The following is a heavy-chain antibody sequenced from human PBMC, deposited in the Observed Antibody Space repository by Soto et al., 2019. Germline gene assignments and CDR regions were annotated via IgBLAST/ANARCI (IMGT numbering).Heavy chain of an antibody. D-gene: IGHD2-2*01. V-gene: IGHV6-1*01. CDR3: ARGPWGYCSSTGCYPPIDY. Sequence: QSQTLSLTCGISGDSVSSNSAAWNWIRQSPSRGLEWLGRTYYRSKWYNDYAVSVKSRIIINADTSKNQFSLQLNSVTPEDTAVYYCARGPWGYCSSTGCYPPIDYWGQGTLVTVSS. CDR2: TYYRSKWYN. CDR1: GDSVSSNSAA. J-gene: IGHJ4*02.